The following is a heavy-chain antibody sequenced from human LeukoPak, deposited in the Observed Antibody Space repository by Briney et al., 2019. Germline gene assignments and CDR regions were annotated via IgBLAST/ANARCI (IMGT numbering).Heavy chain of an antibody. CDR3: ARVAQGATTENYFYYYMDV. J-gene: IGHJ6*03. CDR2: ITSRSSHI. CDR1: GFTFSDYF. Sequence: PGRSLRLSCAASGFTFSDYFFSWVRQAPGKGLESVSSITSRSSHIYIADSVKGRFTISRDNAKNSLFLQMSSLRVEDTAVYYCARVAQGATTENYFYYYMDVWGKGTTVTVSS. V-gene: IGHV3-11*06. D-gene: IGHD4-11*01.